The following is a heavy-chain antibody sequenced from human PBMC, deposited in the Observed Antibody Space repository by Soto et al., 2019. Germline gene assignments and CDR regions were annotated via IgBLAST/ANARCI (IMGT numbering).Heavy chain of an antibody. V-gene: IGHV4-31*03. D-gene: IGHD2-21*02. CDR2: IYYSGST. CDR1: GGSISSGGYY. J-gene: IGHJ4*02. Sequence: SETLSLTCTVSGGSISSGGYYWSWIRQHPGKGLEWIGYIYYSGSTYYNPSLKSRVTISVDTSKNQFSLKLSSVTAADTAVYYCARGGCGGDCYPLVFDYWGQGTPVTVSS. CDR3: ARGGCGGDCYPLVFDY.